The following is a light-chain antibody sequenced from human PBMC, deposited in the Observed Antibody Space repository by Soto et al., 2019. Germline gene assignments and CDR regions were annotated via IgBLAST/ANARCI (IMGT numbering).Light chain of an antibody. CDR1: QTITIW. CDR2: KAS. CDR3: QQYNIYPRT. Sequence: DIQMTQSPSTLSASVGDRVTITCRASQTITIWLAWYQQKPGKAPKLLIYKASSLETGVPSRFSGSGSGTEFTLTISSLQPDDFATYYCQQYNIYPRTFGQGTKVEIK. J-gene: IGKJ1*01. V-gene: IGKV1-5*03.